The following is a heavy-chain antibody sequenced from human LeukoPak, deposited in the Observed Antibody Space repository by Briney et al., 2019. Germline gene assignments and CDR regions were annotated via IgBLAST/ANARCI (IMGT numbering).Heavy chain of an antibody. J-gene: IGHJ5*02. Sequence: GASVKVSCKASGYTFITYLMHWVRQAPGQGLEWMGMLNPSGGSTTYAQKFQGRLTMTRATSTSTVSMELSSLRSQDTAVYYCARDLGLWGVTNCSDSWGEGTLVTVSS. CDR3: ARDLGLWGVTNCSDS. CDR2: LNPSGGST. CDR1: GYTFITYL. V-gene: IGHV1-46*01. D-gene: IGHD3-10*01.